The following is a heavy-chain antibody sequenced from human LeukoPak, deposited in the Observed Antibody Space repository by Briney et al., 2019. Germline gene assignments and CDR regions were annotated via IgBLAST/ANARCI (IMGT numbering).Heavy chain of an antibody. V-gene: IGHV3-64D*09. D-gene: IGHD1-1*01. CDR3: VKITSVTGGDC. CDR1: GFTFSAYA. J-gene: IGHJ4*02. Sequence: GGSLRLSCSASGFTFSAYAMYCVRQAPGKGLEYVSGISNDGSRSFYADSVKGRFTISRDNSKNTLYLQMSSLRAEDTALYYCVKITSVTGGDCWGQGTRLTVSS. CDR2: ISNDGSRS.